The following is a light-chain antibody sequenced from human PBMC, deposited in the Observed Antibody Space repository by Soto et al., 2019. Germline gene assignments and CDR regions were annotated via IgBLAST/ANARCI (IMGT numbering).Light chain of an antibody. Sequence: SQSAGTLSLSTGERATLSCRASQSVSSSYLAWYQQKPGHSPRLLIYGASTRATGIPARFSGSGSGTEFTLTISSLQSEDFAVYYCQQYNNWPPIPFGQGTRLAIK. J-gene: IGKJ5*01. CDR3: QQYNNWPPIP. V-gene: IGKV3-15*01. CDR1: QSVSSSY. CDR2: GAS.